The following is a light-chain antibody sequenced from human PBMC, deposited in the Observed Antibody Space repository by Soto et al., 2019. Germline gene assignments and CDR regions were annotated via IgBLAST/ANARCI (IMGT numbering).Light chain of an antibody. J-gene: IGLJ1*01. Sequence: QSFLTPPPSASGSPGQSVAISCTGTSRDVGGYNYVSWYQQHPGKAPKLMIYEVNKRPSGVPDRFSGSKSGNTASLTVSGLQAEDEADYYCSSYAGSSNVFGTGTKVTVL. CDR1: SRDVGGYNY. CDR3: SSYAGSSNV. CDR2: EVN. V-gene: IGLV2-8*01.